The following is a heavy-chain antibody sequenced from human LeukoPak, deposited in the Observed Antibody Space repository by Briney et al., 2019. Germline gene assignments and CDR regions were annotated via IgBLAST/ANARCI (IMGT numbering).Heavy chain of an antibody. J-gene: IGHJ4*02. Sequence: GGSLRLSCAGSGFTFSSYWMNWVRQAPGKGLEWVANIKQDGSEKYYMDSVKGRFTIPRDNAKNSLYLQMNSLRADDTAVYFCAGGSGWLIDYWGQGTLVTVSS. CDR2: IKQDGSEK. CDR3: AGGSGWLIDY. D-gene: IGHD6-19*01. CDR1: GFTFSSYW. V-gene: IGHV3-7*04.